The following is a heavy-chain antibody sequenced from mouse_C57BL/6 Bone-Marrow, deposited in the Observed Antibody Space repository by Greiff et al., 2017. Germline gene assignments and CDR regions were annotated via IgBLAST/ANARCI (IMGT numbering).Heavy chain of an antibody. Sequence: EVQGVESGGGLVQPGGSLKLSCAASGFTFSDYYMYWVRQTPEKRLEWVAYISNGGGSTYYPDTVKGRFTISRDNAKNTLYLQMSRLKSEDTAMYYCARHEVTTFFAYWGQGTLVTVSA. D-gene: IGHD2-2*01. J-gene: IGHJ3*01. CDR1: GFTFSDYY. V-gene: IGHV5-12*01. CDR3: ARHEVTTFFAY. CDR2: ISNGGGST.